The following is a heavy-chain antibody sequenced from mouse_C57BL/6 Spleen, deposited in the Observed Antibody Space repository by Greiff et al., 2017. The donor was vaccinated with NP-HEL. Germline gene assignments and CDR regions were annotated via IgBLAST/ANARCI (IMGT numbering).Heavy chain of an antibody. CDR1: GYTFTSYG. CDR3: ARDKVTAQATPFAY. D-gene: IGHD3-2*02. Sequence: QVQLQQSGAELARPGASVKLSCKASGYTFTSYGISWVKQRTGQGLEWIGEIYPRSGNTYYNEKFKGKATLTADKSSSTAYMELRSLTSEDSAVYFCARDKVTAQATPFAYWGQGTLVTVSA. J-gene: IGHJ3*01. CDR2: IYPRSGNT. V-gene: IGHV1-81*01.